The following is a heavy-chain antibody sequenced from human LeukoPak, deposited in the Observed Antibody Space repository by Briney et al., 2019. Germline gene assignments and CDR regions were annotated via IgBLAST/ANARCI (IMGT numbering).Heavy chain of an antibody. CDR1: GFTFSSYG. D-gene: IGHD6-19*01. V-gene: IGHV3-30*02. CDR2: IRYDGSNK. Sequence: PGGSLRLSCAASGFTFSSYGMHWVRQAPGKGLEWVAFIRYDGSNKYYADSVKGRFTISRDNSKNTLYLQMNSLRAEDTAVYYCANPLFVARAPSGWYPGDDCWGQATRVTGSS. CDR3: ANPLFVARAPSGWYPGDDC. J-gene: IGHJ4*01.